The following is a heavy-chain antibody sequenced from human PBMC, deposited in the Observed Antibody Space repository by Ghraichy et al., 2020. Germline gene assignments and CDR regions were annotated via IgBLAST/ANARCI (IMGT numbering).Heavy chain of an antibody. D-gene: IGHD3-22*01. CDR1: GFTFSNAW. Sequence: GESLRLSCAASGFTFSNAWMNWVRQAPGKGLEWVGRIKSKTDGGTTDYAAPVKGRFTISRDDSKNTLYLQMNSLKTEDTAVYYCTTDYGGRWLVDATDAFDIWGQGTMVTVSS. V-gene: IGHV3-15*07. CDR2: IKSKTDGGTT. J-gene: IGHJ3*02. CDR3: TTDYGGRWLVDATDAFDI.